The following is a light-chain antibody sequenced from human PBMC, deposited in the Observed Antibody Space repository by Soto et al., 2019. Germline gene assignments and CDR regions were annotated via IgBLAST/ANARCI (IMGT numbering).Light chain of an antibody. CDR3: VQGTHWPRA. CDR1: QSLVHSDGNTY. J-gene: IGKJ1*01. V-gene: IGKV2-30*02. CDR2: KVS. Sequence: EVVMTQSPLSLPVTLGQPAAISCRSSQSLVHSDGNTYLNWLQQRPGQSPRRLIYKVSNRDSGAPDRFSGSGSGTDFTLTISRVEAEDIGVYYCVQGTHWPRAFGQGTKVDIK.